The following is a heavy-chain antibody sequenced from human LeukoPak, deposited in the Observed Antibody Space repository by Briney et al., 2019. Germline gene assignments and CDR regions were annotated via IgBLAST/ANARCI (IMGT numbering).Heavy chain of an antibody. J-gene: IGHJ4*01. Sequence: ASVTVSCKGSGYTFADYGNSWVRQAPAQGLEWMGWISGYNGNTNYAPEFQDRVTLITDTNTRTAYKVVLSLRSDDEALYFCARDKRIMNFSVVTGGNEYWGQGTLVTVSS. CDR3: ARDKRIMNFSVVTGGNEY. CDR2: ISGYNGNT. V-gene: IGHV1-18*01. D-gene: IGHD3-3*01. CDR1: GYTFADYG.